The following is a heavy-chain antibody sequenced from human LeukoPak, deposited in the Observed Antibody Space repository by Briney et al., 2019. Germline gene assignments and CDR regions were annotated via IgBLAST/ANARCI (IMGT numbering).Heavy chain of an antibody. CDR1: GGSISSGGYS. Sequence: PSETLSLTCAVSGGSISSGGYSWSWIRQPPGKGLEWIGYIYHSGSTYYNPSLKSRVTISVDRSKNQFSLKLSSVTAADTAVYYCARVAYGDYAWDAFDIWGQGTMVTVSS. CDR2: IYHSGST. CDR3: ARVAYGDYAWDAFDI. J-gene: IGHJ3*02. V-gene: IGHV4-30-2*01. D-gene: IGHD4-17*01.